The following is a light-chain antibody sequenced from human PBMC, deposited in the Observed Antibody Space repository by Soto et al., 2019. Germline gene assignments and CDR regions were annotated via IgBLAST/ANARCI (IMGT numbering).Light chain of an antibody. J-gene: IGLJ2*01. CDR3: SSYTGSSTLGVV. V-gene: IGLV2-14*01. Sequence: QSVLTQPASVSGSPGQSITISCTGTSSDVGGYNYVSWYQQNPGKAPKLMIYGVTNRPSGVSNRFSGSKSGNTASLTISGLQAEDEGDYYCSSYTGSSTLGVVFGGGTKVTVL. CDR1: SSDVGGYNY. CDR2: GVT.